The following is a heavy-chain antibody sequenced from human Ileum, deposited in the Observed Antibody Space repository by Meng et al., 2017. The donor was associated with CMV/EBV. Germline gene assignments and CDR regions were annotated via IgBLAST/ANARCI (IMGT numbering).Heavy chain of an antibody. CDR2: IKQDGSGK. V-gene: IGHV3-7*01. CDR3: ARGTTGAPGTDY. J-gene: IGHJ4*02. D-gene: IGHD6-13*01. CDR1: GFTFSNYW. Sequence: SCAAYGFTFSNYWIRWVRQSPGKGLEWVANIKQDGSGKYYEDSVKGRFTISRDNAKNSLYLQMNSLRVEDTAVYYCARGTTGAPGTDYWGQGTLVTVSS.